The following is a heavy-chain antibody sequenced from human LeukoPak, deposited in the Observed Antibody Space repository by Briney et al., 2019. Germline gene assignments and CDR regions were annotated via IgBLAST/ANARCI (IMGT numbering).Heavy chain of an antibody. Sequence: SETLSLTCAVSGYSISSGYYWGWIRQTPGKGLEWIGSIHHSGSTYYNPSLKSRVTILMDTSKNHFSLKLNSVTAADTAVYYCARRSESSGYQFDYWGQGTLVTVSS. CDR2: IHHSGST. CDR1: GYSISSGYY. D-gene: IGHD3-22*01. J-gene: IGHJ4*02. CDR3: ARRSESSGYQFDY. V-gene: IGHV4-38-2*01.